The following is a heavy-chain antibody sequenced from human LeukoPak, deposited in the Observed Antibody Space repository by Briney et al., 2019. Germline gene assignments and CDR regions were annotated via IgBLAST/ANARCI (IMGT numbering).Heavy chain of an antibody. J-gene: IGHJ4*02. CDR2: ISPNSGGT. CDR3: TVWFGELTH. Sequence: GASVKVSCKASGYTFNDYNIHWVRQAPGQGLEWVGWISPNSGGTNYAQKFQGRVTMTRDTSITIAYMELSRLRSDDTAMYYCTVWFGELTHWGQGTLVTVSS. D-gene: IGHD3-10*01. CDR1: GYTFNDYN. V-gene: IGHV1-2*02.